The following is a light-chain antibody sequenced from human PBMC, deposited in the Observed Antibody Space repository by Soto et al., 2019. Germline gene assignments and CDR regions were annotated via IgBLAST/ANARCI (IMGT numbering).Light chain of an antibody. CDR1: QSVSRY. J-gene: IGKJ4*01. CDR2: DAS. Sequence: EIVLTQSPGTLSLSPGERATLSCRASQSVSRYLAWYQQKPGQAPRLLIYDASHRATGIPARFSGSGSGTDFTLTISSLEPEDFALYYFQQRYNFLTFGGGPKVEI. CDR3: QQRYNFLT. V-gene: IGKV3-11*01.